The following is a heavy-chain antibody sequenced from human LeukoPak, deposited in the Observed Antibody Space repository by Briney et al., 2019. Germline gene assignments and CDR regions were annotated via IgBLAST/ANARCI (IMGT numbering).Heavy chain of an antibody. CDR2: ISAYNGNT. Sequence: ASVKVSCKASGYTFTSYGISWVRQAPGQGLEWMGWISAYNGNTNYAQKLQGTVTMTTDTSTSTAYMELRSLRSDDTAVYYCAREAAAAGTPLYYYYYGMDVWGQGTTVTVSS. CDR1: GYTFTSYG. V-gene: IGHV1-18*01. J-gene: IGHJ6*02. CDR3: AREAAAAGTPLYYYYYGMDV. D-gene: IGHD6-13*01.